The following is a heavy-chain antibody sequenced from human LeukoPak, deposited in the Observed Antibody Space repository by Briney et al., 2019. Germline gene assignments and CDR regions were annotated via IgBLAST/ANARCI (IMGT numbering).Heavy chain of an antibody. Sequence: GGALRLSCAASGFTFSSYGMHWVRQAPGKGLEWVAFIRYDGSNKYYADSVKGRFTISRDNAKNSLYLQMNSLRAEDTAVYYCARVAYCAGDCHHMDSWGQGTLVTVSS. CDR3: ARVAYCAGDCHHMDS. J-gene: IGHJ4*02. V-gene: IGHV3-30*02. CDR2: IRYDGSNK. D-gene: IGHD2-21*02. CDR1: GFTFSSYG.